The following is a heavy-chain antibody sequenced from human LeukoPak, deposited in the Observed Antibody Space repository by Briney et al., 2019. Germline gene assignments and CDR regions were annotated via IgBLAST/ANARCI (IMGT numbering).Heavy chain of an antibody. D-gene: IGHD5-24*01. CDR1: GGTFSSYA. CDR3: ARDRQRWLQRKTRDYYYYGMDV. CDR2: IIPILGIA. J-gene: IGHJ6*02. Sequence: SVKVSCKASGGTFSSYAISWVRQAPGQGLEWMGRIIPILGIANYAQKFRGRVTITADKSTSTAYMELSSLRSEDTAVYYCARDRQRWLQRKTRDYYYYGMDVWGQGTTVTVSS. V-gene: IGHV1-69*04.